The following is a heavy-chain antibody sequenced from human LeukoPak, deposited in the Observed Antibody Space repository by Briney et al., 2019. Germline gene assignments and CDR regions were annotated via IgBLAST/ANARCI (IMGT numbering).Heavy chain of an antibody. Sequence: PSQTLSLTCTVSGGSISSGSYYWSWIRQPAGKGLEWIWRMYTSGSTNYNPSLKSRVTISVDTSKNQFSLKLSSVTAADTAVYYCARAVGYCSGGSCPTGMDVWGQGTTVTVSS. V-gene: IGHV4-61*02. CDR3: ARAVGYCSGGSCPTGMDV. CDR1: GGSISSGSYY. CDR2: MYTSGST. J-gene: IGHJ6*02. D-gene: IGHD2-15*01.